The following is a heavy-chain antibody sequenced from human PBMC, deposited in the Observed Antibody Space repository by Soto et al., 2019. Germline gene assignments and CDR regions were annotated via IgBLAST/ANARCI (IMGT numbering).Heavy chain of an antibody. CDR3: AKVEEVALYYYYGMDV. CDR2: ISYDGSNK. J-gene: IGHJ6*02. CDR1: GFTFSSYG. Sequence: GGSLRLSCAASGFTFSSYGMHWVRQAPGKGLEWVAVISYDGSNKYYADSVKGRFTISRDKSKNTLYLQMNSLRAEDTAVYYCAKVEEVALYYYYGMDVWGQGTTVTVSS. V-gene: IGHV3-30*18.